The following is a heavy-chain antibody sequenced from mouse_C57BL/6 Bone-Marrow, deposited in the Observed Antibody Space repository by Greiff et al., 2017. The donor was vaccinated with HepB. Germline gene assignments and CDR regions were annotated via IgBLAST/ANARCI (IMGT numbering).Heavy chain of an antibody. Sequence: DVQLQESGPGLVKPSQSLSLTCSVPGYSITSGYYWNWIRQFPGNKLEWMGYISYDGSNNYNPSLKNRISITRDTSKNQFFLKLNSVTTEDTATYYCAREGTTVVARGFAYWGQGTLVTVSA. D-gene: IGHD1-1*01. CDR3: AREGTTVVARGFAY. CDR2: ISYDGSN. J-gene: IGHJ3*01. CDR1: GYSITSGYY. V-gene: IGHV3-6*01.